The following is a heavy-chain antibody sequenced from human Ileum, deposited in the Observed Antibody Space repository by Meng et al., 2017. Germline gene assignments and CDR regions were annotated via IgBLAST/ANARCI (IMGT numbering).Heavy chain of an antibody. CDR3: VRNDYCSGGTCYPHFDY. CDR1: GGSINSYVW. D-gene: IGHD2-15*01. V-gene: IGHV4-4*02. Sequence: QVQVKGSGPGRVKPSGTLSLTCAVSGGSINSYVWWSWVRQAPGKGLEWIGEIYPGGSINYNPSLKSRVTISADTSKNQFSLSLDSVTAADTAVYYCVRNDYCSGGTCYPHFDYWGQGTLVTVSS. CDR2: IYPGGSI. J-gene: IGHJ4*02.